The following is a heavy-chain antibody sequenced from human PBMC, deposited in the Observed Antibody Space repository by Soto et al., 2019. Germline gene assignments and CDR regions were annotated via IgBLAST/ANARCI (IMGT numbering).Heavy chain of an antibody. CDR3: ASSYYYGSGSCMGV. J-gene: IGHJ4*02. CDR1: GFTFSSYS. V-gene: IGHV3-21*01. CDR2: ISSSSSYI. Sequence: SLRLSCGASGFTFSSYSMNWVRQAPGKGLEWVSSISSSSSYIYYADSVKGRLTISRDNAKNSLYLQMNSLRAEDTAVYYCASSYYYGSGSCMGVWGQGTLVTVST. D-gene: IGHD3-10*01.